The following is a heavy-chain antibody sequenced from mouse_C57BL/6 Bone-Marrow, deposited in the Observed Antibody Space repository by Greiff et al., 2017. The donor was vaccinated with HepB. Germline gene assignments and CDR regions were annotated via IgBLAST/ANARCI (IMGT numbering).Heavy chain of an antibody. V-gene: IGHV1-64*01. D-gene: IGHD1-3*01. CDR2: IHPNSGST. CDR3: ARTVKGYYFDY. CDR1: GYTFTSYW. J-gene: IGHJ2*01. Sequence: QVQLQQPGAELVKPGASVKLSCKASGYTFTSYWMHWVKQRPGQGLEWIGMIHPNSGSTNYNEKFKSKDTLTVDKSSSTAYMQLSSLTSEDSAVYYCARTVKGYYFDYWGQGTTLTVSS.